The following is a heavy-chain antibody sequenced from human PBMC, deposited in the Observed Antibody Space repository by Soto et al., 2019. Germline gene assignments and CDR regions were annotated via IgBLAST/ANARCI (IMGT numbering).Heavy chain of an antibody. V-gene: IGHV4-59*11. CDR3: ARRYCSGASCYSDANRFDP. D-gene: IGHD2-15*01. CDR2: IYYSGST. Sequence: SETLSLTCTVSGGSINSHYWSWIRESPGKGLEWIGYIYYSGSTNYNPSLKSRVTISVGTSKSQFSLKLSSVTAADTAVYYCARRYCSGASCYSDANRFDPWGQGTLVTAPQ. CDR1: GGSINSHY. J-gene: IGHJ5*02.